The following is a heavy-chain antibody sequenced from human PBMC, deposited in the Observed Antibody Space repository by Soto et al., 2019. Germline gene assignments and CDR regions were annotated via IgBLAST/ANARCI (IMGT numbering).Heavy chain of an antibody. Sequence: GGSLRLSCAASGVTFSSDSMNWVRQAPGKGLEWASSISSSSSYIYYADTVKGRFTISRDNAKSSLYLQMNSLRAEDTAVYCCARDCQRWLQWDFDYWGQGTLVTVAS. J-gene: IGHJ4*02. CDR2: ISSSSSYI. V-gene: IGHV3-21*01. D-gene: IGHD5-12*01. CDR3: ARDCQRWLQWDFDY. CDR1: GVTFSSDS.